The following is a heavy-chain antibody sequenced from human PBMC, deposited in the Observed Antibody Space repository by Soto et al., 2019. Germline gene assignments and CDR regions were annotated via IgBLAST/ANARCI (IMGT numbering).Heavy chain of an antibody. CDR3: ARGLATLYYFDY. CDR2: IYSGGST. D-gene: IGHD1-26*01. Sequence: GGSLRLSCAASGFTFSTYGMSWVRQAPGKGLEWVSVIYSGGSTYYADSVKGRFTISRDNSKNTLYLQMNSLRAEDTAVYYCARGLATLYYFDYWGQGTLVTVYS. CDR1: GFTFSTYG. V-gene: IGHV3-53*01. J-gene: IGHJ4*02.